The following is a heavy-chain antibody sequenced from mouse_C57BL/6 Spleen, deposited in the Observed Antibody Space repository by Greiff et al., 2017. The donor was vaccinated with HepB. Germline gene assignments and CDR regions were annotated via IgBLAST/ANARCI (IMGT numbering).Heavy chain of an antibody. CDR1: GYSITSGYY. CDR3: ARGDYYYDWFAY. V-gene: IGHV3-6*01. D-gene: IGHD2-4*01. CDR2: RSYDGSN. J-gene: IGHJ3*01. Sequence: ESGPGLVKPSQSLSLTCSVTGYSITSGYYWNWIRQFPGNKLEWMGYRSYDGSNNYNPSLNNRVSITRDTSKNQFFLKLNSVTTEDTATYYCARGDYYYDWFAYWGQGTLVTVSA.